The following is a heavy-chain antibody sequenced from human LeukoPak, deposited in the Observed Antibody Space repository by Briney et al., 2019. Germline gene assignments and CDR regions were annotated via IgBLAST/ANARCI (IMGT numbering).Heavy chain of an antibody. D-gene: IGHD1-26*01. CDR1: GFTFSTYN. Sequence: PGGSLRLSCAASGFTFSTYNMNWVRQAPGKGLEWVSSISSSSNYIYYADSAKGRFTISRDNAKNSLYLQMNSLRAEDTDVYYCARDVGASAPDAFDIWGQGTKVTVSS. CDR3: ARDVGASAPDAFDI. V-gene: IGHV3-21*01. J-gene: IGHJ3*02. CDR2: ISSSSNYI.